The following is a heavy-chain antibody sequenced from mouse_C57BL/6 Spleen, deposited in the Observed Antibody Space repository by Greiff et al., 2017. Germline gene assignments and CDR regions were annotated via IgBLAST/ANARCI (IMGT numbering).Heavy chain of an antibody. CDR1: GYAFSSSW. V-gene: IGHV1-82*01. J-gene: IGHJ4*01. Sequence: VQLQQSGPELVKPGASVKISCKASGYAFSSSWMNWVKQRPGKGLEWIGRIYPGDGDTNYNGKFKGKATLTADKSSSTAYMQLSSLTSEDSAVSFCARYTTVVVPYAMDYWGQGTSVTVSS. D-gene: IGHD1-1*01. CDR2: IYPGDGDT. CDR3: ARYTTVVVPYAMDY.